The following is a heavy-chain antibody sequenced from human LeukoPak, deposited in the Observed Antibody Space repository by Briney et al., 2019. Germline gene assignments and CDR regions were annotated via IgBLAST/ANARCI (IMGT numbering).Heavy chain of an antibody. CDR2: VYPRGST. D-gene: IGHD2-2*01. Sequence: PSETLSLTCTVSGGSISSYYWSWIRQPAGKGLEWIGRVYPRGSTNYNPSLKSRVTMSVDTSKRQFTLNLTSVTAADTAMYYCARDKGYCTSTTCSITMDPWGQGTLVTVSS. V-gene: IGHV4-4*07. CDR1: GGSISSYY. J-gene: IGHJ5*02. CDR3: ARDKGYCTSTTCSITMDP.